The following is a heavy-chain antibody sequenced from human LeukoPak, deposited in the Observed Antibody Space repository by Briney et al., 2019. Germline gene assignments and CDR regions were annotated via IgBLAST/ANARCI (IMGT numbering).Heavy chain of an antibody. J-gene: IGHJ4*02. Sequence: GGSLRLSCAASGFTFSSYGMHWVRQAPGKGLEWVAFIRYDGSNKYYADSVKGRFTISRDNSKNTLYLQMNSLRAGDTAVYYCRTEYYYGSGSYSIFDYWGQGTLVTVSS. V-gene: IGHV3-30*02. CDR1: GFTFSSYG. CDR2: IRYDGSNK. D-gene: IGHD3-10*01. CDR3: RTEYYYGSGSYSIFDY.